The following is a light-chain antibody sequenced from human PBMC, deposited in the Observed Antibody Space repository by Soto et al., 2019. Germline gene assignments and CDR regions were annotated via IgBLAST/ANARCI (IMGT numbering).Light chain of an antibody. CDR2: KND. CDR3: AAWDDRPSAHYA. CDR1: SSNIGSNY. J-gene: IGLJ1*01. Sequence: QSVLTQPPSESGTPGQRVTISCSGSSSNIGSNYVFWYQQRPGTAPKLLIYKNDQRPSGVPDRFSGSKSGTSASLAISGLRSEDEADYYCAAWDDRPSAHYAFGTGTKLTVL. V-gene: IGLV1-47*01.